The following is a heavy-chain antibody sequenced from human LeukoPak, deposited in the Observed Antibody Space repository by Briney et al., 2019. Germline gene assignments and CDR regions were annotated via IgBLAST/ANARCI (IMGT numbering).Heavy chain of an antibody. V-gene: IGHV3-23*01. CDR2: ISGSGGST. D-gene: IGHD3-10*01. Sequence: GGSLRLSCAASGFTVSGNYMSWVRQAPGKGLEWVSVISGSGGSTYYADSVKGRFTISRDNSKNTLYLQMHSLRAEDTAVYYCAKDGLVRGVIAYYFDYWGQGTLVTVSS. CDR3: AKDGLVRGVIAYYFDY. J-gene: IGHJ4*02. CDR1: GFTVSGNY.